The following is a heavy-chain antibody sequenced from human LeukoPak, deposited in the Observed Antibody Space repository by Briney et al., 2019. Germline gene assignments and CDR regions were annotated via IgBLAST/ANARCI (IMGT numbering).Heavy chain of an antibody. D-gene: IGHD5-12*01. CDR1: GYTFTSYD. CDR2: MNPNSGNT. V-gene: IGHV1-8*01. Sequence: ASVKVSCKASGYTFTSYDINWVRQATGQGLEWMGWMNPNSGNTGYAQKFQGRVTMTRNTSISTAYMELSSLRSEDTAVYYCARLADSGYDWSWFGPWGQGTLVTVSS. J-gene: IGHJ5*02. CDR3: ARLADSGYDWSWFGP.